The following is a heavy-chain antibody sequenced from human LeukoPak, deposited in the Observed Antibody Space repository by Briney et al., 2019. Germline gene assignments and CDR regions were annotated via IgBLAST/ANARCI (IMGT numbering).Heavy chain of an antibody. Sequence: SETLSLTCAVSGGSISSGGYSWSWIRQPPGKGLEWIGYIYHSGSTYYNPSLKSRVTISVDTSKNQFSLKLSSVTAADTAVYYCARESLYYYDSSGYYRAFDIWGQGTMVTVSS. J-gene: IGHJ3*02. V-gene: IGHV4-30-2*01. CDR2: IYHSGST. CDR1: GGSISSGGYS. CDR3: ARESLYYYDSSGYYRAFDI. D-gene: IGHD3-22*01.